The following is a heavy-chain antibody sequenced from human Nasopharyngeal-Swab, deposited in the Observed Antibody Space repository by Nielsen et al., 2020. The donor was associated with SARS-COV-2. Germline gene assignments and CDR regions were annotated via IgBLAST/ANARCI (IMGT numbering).Heavy chain of an antibody. D-gene: IGHD1-26*01. J-gene: IGHJ3*02. Sequence: GESLKISCAASGFTFSGSAMHWVRQASGKGLEWVGRIRSKANSYATAYAASVKGRFTISRDDSKNTAYLQMNSLKTEDTAVYYCARGHPYSGSYWDAFDIWGQGTMVTVSS. CDR3: ARGHPYSGSYWDAFDI. CDR1: GFTFSGSA. CDR2: IRSKANSYAT. V-gene: IGHV3-73*01.